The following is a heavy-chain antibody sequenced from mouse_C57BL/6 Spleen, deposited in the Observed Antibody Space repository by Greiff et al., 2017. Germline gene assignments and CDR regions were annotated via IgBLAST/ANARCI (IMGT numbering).Heavy chain of an antibody. Sequence: QVQLQQSGAELVKPGASVKISCKASGYAFSRYWMNWVKQRPGKGLEWIGQIYPGDGDTNYNGKFKGKATLTADKSSSTAYMQLSSLTSEDSAVYFGARGDYYGSSSFAYWGQGTLVTVSA. CDR1: GYAFSRYW. V-gene: IGHV1-80*01. J-gene: IGHJ3*01. CDR2: IYPGDGDT. D-gene: IGHD1-1*01. CDR3: ARGDYYGSSSFAY.